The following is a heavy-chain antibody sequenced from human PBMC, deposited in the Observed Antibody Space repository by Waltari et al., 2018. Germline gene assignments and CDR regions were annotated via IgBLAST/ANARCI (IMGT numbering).Heavy chain of an antibody. CDR2: INSGNGNT. D-gene: IGHD4-17*01. V-gene: IGHV1-3*01. CDR1: GYTFTSYA. J-gene: IGHJ2*01. CDR3: ARDLLRGVTISYWYFDL. Sequence: QVQLVQSGAEVKKPGASVKVSCKASGYTFTSYAIHWVRQAPGQRLEWMGWINSGNGNTKYSQKFQGRVTITRDTSASTAYMELSSLRSEDTAVYYCARDLLRGVTISYWYFDLWGRGTLVTVSS.